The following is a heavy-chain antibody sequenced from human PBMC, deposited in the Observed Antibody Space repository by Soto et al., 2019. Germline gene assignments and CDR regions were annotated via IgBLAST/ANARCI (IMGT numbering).Heavy chain of an antibody. CDR3: ARVGGAPVGAFDI. V-gene: IGHV4-59*01. CDR1: GGSIKSYY. J-gene: IGHJ3*02. CDR2: IFYSGTI. Sequence: QVQLKESGPGLVKPSETLSLTCSVSGGSIKSYYWSWIRQPPGRGLEWIGYIFYSGTIEYNPSLKSRVTMSLDTSANQFSLRLTSMTSADTAVYYCARVGGAPVGAFDIWGQGTTVTVSS. D-gene: IGHD3-16*01.